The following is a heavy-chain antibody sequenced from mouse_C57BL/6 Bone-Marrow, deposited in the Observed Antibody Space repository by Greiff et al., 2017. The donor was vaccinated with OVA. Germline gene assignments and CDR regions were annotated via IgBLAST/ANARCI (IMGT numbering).Heavy chain of an antibody. CDR3: ARYYGNWGFAY. CDR2: ISNGGGST. Sequence: EVQVVESGGGLVQPGGSLKLSCAASGFTFSDYYMYWVRQTPEKRLEWVAYISNGGGSTYYPDTVKGRFPISRDNATNTLYLQMSRLKSEDTAMYYCARYYGNWGFAYWGQGTLVTVSA. D-gene: IGHD2-1*01. V-gene: IGHV5-12*01. J-gene: IGHJ3*01. CDR1: GFTFSDYY.